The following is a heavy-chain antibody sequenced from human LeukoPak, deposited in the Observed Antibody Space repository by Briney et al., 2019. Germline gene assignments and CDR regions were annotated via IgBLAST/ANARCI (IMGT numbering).Heavy chain of an antibody. Sequence: ASVKVSCKASGYTFTGYYMHWLRQAPGQGLEWMGRINPNSGGTNYAQKFQGRVTMTRDTSISTAYMELSRLKSDDTAVYYCARVGVDLWFDPWGQGTLVTVSS. V-gene: IGHV1-2*06. CDR3: ARVGVDLWFDP. D-gene: IGHD3/OR15-3a*01. CDR2: INPNSGGT. CDR1: GYTFTGYY. J-gene: IGHJ5*02.